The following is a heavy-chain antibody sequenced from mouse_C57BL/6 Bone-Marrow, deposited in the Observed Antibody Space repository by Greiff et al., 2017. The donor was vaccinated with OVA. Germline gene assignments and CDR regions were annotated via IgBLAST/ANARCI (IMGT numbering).Heavy chain of an antibody. CDR2: IDPSDSYT. J-gene: IGHJ2*01. D-gene: IGHD4-1*01. CDR3: ARGGTGTRDY. Sequence: VQLQQSGAELVKPGASVKLSCKASGYTFTSYWMQWVKQRPGQGLEWIGEIDPSDSYTNYNQKFKGKATLTVDTSSSTAYMQLSSLTSEDSAVYYCARGGTGTRDYWGQGTTLTVSS. V-gene: IGHV1-50*01. CDR1: GYTFTSYW.